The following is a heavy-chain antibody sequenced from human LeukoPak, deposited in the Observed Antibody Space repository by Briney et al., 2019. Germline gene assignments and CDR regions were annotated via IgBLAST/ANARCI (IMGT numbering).Heavy chain of an antibody. J-gene: IGHJ4*02. CDR1: GFTFDEYT. CDR3: AKDRSRSYSSFDA. V-gene: IGHV3-43*01. CDR2: IGWNSESK. Sequence: PGGSLRLSCAASGFTFDEYTMHWVRQVPWKGLEWVSVIGWNSESKYYLESVKGRFTISRDNSKNSLYLQMNSLRAEDTAFYYCAKDRSRSYSSFDAWGQGTLVAASS. D-gene: IGHD6-19*01.